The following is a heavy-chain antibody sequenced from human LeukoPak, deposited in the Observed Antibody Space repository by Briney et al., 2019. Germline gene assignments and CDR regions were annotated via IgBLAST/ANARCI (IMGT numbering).Heavy chain of an antibody. V-gene: IGHV4-39*01. CDR1: GGSISSSSYY. CDR2: IYYSGST. Sequence: SETLSLTCTVSGGSISSSSYYWGWIRQPPGKGLEWIGSIYYSGSTYYNPSLKSRVTISVDTSKNQFSLKLSSVTAADTAVYYRASWKKYCSGGSCYAYFDYWGQGTLVTVSS. D-gene: IGHD2-15*01. CDR3: ASWKKYCSGGSCYAYFDY. J-gene: IGHJ4*02.